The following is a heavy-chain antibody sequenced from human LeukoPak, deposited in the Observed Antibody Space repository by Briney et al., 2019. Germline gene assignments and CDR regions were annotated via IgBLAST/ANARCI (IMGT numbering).Heavy chain of an antibody. Sequence: ASVKVSCKASGYTFTSYDINWVRQATGQGLEWMGWMNPNSGNTGYAQKFQGRVTMTRNTSISTAYMELSSLRSEDTAVYYCARDWGTAGYGSGSYYNSNYFDYWGQGTLVTVSS. V-gene: IGHV1-8*01. D-gene: IGHD3-10*01. CDR2: MNPNSGNT. CDR3: ARDWGTAGYGSGSYYNSNYFDY. CDR1: GYTFTSYD. J-gene: IGHJ4*02.